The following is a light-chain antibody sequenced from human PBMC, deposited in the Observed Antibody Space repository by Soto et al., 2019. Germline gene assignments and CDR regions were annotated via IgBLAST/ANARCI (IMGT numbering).Light chain of an antibody. CDR1: SSDVGAYNY. V-gene: IGLV2-14*03. Sequence: QSVLTQPASVSGSPGQSITISCTGTSSDVGAYNYVSWYQQHPGKAPKLMIYDVSNRPSGVSNRFSGSKSGNTASLTIFGLQAEDEADYYCSSYTSSNTYVFGTGTKVTVL. CDR3: SSYTSSNTYV. CDR2: DVS. J-gene: IGLJ1*01.